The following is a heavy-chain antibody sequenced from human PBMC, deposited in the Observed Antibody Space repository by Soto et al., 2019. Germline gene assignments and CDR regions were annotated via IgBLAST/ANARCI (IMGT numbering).Heavy chain of an antibody. CDR2: IKFDGSEK. V-gene: IGHV3-7*01. CDR3: ARDDGWNNVVVPPATQNHYFDY. Sequence: EVQLVESGGGLVQPGGSLRLSCAASGLTFSGYWMSWVRQAPGKGLEWVANIKFDGSEKYYVDSLKGRFIISRDNTKNTLSLKMNSRRVEDTAVYYSARDDGWNNVVVPPATQNHYFDYWGPGTWVTVSS. CDR1: GLTFSGYW. D-gene: IGHD2-2*01. J-gene: IGHJ4*02.